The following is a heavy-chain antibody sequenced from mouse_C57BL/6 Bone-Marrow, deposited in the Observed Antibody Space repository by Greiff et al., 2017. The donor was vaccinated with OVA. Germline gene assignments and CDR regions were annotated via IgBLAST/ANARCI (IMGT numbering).Heavy chain of an antibody. D-gene: IGHD2-4*01. J-gene: IGHJ2*01. V-gene: IGHV5-6*01. CDR2: ISSGGSYT. Sequence: EVQLEESGGDLVKPGGSLKLSCAASGFTFSSYGMSWVRQTPDKRLEWVATISSGGSYTYYPDSVKGRFTISRYTAKNTLYLQMSSLKSEDTAMYYCAREDYDGVDYWGQGTTLTVSS. CDR3: AREDYDGVDY. CDR1: GFTFSSYG.